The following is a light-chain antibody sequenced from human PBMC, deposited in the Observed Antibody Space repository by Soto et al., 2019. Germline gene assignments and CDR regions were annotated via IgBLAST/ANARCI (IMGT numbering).Light chain of an antibody. CDR1: QSISNY. CDR3: QQSYSTPYT. Sequence: DIQMTQSPSSLSASVGDRVTITCRASQSISNYLSWYQQKPRTAPKLLIYAASSLQSGVPSRFSGSGSGTDFTLTISSLQPEDFATYYCQQSYSTPYTFGQGTKLEIK. V-gene: IGKV1-39*01. CDR2: AAS. J-gene: IGKJ2*01.